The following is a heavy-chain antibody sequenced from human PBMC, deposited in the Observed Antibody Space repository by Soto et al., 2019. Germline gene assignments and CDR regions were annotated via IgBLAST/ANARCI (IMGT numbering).Heavy chain of an antibody. V-gene: IGHV3-23*01. CDR3: AKDAVSGDGIWLLDS. Sequence: GGSLRLGCAASGFTFTNYAMTWSRQAPGKGLEWVSSLLRSGSTTYYADSVKGRFTISSDISANSLYLQMDSLRAEDTAVYYCAKDAVSGDGIWLLDSWGQGTVVTVSS. CDR2: LLRSGSTT. J-gene: IGHJ4*02. CDR1: GFTFTNYA. D-gene: IGHD4-17*01.